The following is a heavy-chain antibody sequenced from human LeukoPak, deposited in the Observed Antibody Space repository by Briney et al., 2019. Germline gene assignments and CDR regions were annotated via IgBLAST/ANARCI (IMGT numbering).Heavy chain of an antibody. D-gene: IGHD2-15*01. CDR2: ISGSGDNT. CDR3: ARTQYCSGGSCYTATDAFDI. Sequence: GGSLRLSCAASGFTFSNYAMSWVRQAPGKGLEWVSAISGSGDNTYYADSVKGRFTISRDNSKNTLYLQMNSLRAEDTAVYYCARTQYCSGGSCYTATDAFDIWGQGTMVTVSS. J-gene: IGHJ3*02. V-gene: IGHV3-23*01. CDR1: GFTFSNYA.